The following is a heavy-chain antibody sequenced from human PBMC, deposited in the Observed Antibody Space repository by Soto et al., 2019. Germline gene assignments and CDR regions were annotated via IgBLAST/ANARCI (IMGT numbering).Heavy chain of an antibody. V-gene: IGHV3-21*01. CDR1: GFTFSSYS. J-gene: IGHJ3*02. CDR3: ARERAPDIVVVPADAFDI. Sequence: PGGSLRLSCAASGFTFSSYSMNWVRQAPGKGLEWVSSISSSSSYIYYADSVKGRFTISRDNAKNSLYLQMNSLRAEDTAVYYCARERAPDIVVVPADAFDIWGQGTMVTVSS. CDR2: ISSSSSYI. D-gene: IGHD2-2*01.